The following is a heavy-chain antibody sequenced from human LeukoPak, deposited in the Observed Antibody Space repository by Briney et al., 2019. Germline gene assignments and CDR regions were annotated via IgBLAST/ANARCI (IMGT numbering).Heavy chain of an antibody. J-gene: IGHJ6*03. CDR3: ARDLQALNYYGSGRAKNYYYYYMDV. Sequence: PGGSLRLSCAASGFTFSSYGMHWVRQAPGKGLEWVAVISYDGSNKYYADSVKGRFTISRDNSKNSLYLQMNSLRAEDTAVYYCARDLQALNYYGSGRAKNYYYYYMDVWGKGTTVTVSS. V-gene: IGHV3-30*03. D-gene: IGHD3-10*01. CDR2: ISYDGSNK. CDR1: GFTFSSYG.